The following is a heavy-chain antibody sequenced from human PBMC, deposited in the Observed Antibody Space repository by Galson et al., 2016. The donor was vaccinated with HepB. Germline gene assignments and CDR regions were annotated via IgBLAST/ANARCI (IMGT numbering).Heavy chain of an antibody. J-gene: IGHJ2*01. D-gene: IGHD2-2*01. CDR2: IYHSGST. Sequence: ETLSLTCTVSGGSIRSYYWSWIRQPPGKGLEWIGYIYHSGSTKYNPSLKSRVTISLHTSKNQFSLKLSSVIAADTAVYYCARGRSCTSTSCFLFGDNRDWYFDLWGRGTLVTVSS. CDR1: GGSIRSYY. CDR3: ARGRSCTSTSCFLFGDNRDWYFDL. V-gene: IGHV4-59*01.